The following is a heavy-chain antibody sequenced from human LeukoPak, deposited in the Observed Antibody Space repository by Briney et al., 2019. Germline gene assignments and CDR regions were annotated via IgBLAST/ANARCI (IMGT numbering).Heavy chain of an antibody. CDR3: ARDAGAGYYYYYMDV. Sequence: GSLRLSCAASGFTFSSYAMHWVRQAPGKGLEWEAVISYDGSNKYYADSVKGRFTISRDNSKNTLYLQMNSLRAEDTAVYYCARDAGAGYYYYYMDVWGKGTTVTVSS. J-gene: IGHJ6*03. V-gene: IGHV3-30-3*01. CDR1: GFTFSSYA. CDR2: ISYDGSNK. D-gene: IGHD2-8*02.